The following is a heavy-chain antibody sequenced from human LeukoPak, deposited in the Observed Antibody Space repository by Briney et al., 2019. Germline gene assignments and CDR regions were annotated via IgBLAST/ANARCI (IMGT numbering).Heavy chain of an antibody. CDR3: ARVKMFLVINFFDY. V-gene: IGHV4-31*03. D-gene: IGHD3-22*01. J-gene: IGHJ4*02. CDR1: GDSINTGGYY. Sequence: PSGTLSLTCTVSGDSINTGGYYWSWIRQPPGRGLEWIGHIYHSGGTYSNPSLKSRLSMSLDTSENQFTMRLTSVTAADTAVYYCARVKMFLVINFFDYWGQGTLVSVSS. CDR2: IYHSGGT.